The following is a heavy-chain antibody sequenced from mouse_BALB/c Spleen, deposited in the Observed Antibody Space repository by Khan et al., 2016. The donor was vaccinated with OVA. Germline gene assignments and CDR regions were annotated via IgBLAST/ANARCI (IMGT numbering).Heavy chain of an antibody. Sequence: VQLQQSGAELARPGASVKMSCKASGYTFTSYTIHWIKQRPGQGLEWIGYINPSSGYTNYNQKFKDKATLPADKSSTTAYMQLSSLTSDDSAVYYCARDGAYYRNDGWFAYWGQGTLVTVSA. J-gene: IGHJ3*01. CDR2: INPSSGYT. D-gene: IGHD2-14*01. CDR1: GYTFTSYT. CDR3: ARDGAYYRNDGWFAY. V-gene: IGHV1-4*01.